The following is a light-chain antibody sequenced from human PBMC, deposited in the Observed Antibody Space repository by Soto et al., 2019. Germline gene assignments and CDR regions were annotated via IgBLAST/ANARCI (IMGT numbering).Light chain of an antibody. CDR3: SSYAGTYILV. Sequence: QSVLTQPRSVSGSHGQSVTISCTGTSSDVGGYNYVSWYQQRPGKVPKLMIYDVNKRPSGVPDRFSGSKSGNTASLTISGLQAEDEADFYCSSYAGTYILVFGGGTKLTVL. V-gene: IGLV2-11*01. CDR1: SSDVGGYNY. J-gene: IGLJ2*01. CDR2: DVN.